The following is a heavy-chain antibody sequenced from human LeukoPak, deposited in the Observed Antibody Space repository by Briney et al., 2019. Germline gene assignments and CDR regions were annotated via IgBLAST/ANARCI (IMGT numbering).Heavy chain of an antibody. CDR3: ARENGLAAAVDY. J-gene: IGHJ4*02. Sequence: PSETLSLTCTVSGGSISSYYWSWIRQPPGKGLEWIGYIYYSGSTNYNPSLKSRVTISVDTSKNQFSLKLSSVTAADTAVYYCARENGLAAAVDYWGQGTLVTVSS. V-gene: IGHV4-59*01. CDR1: GGSISSYY. CDR2: IYYSGST. D-gene: IGHD6-13*01.